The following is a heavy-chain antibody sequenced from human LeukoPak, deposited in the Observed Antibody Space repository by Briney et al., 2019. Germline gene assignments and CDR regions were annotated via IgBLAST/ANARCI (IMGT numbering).Heavy chain of an antibody. CDR1: GYTFTSYY. J-gene: IGHJ5*02. Sequence: ASVKVSCKASGYTFTSYYMHWVRQAPGQGLEWMGIINPSGGSTSYAQKFQGRVTMTRDTSTSTVYMELSSLRSEDTAVYYCARGYDFWSGYHNWFDPWGQGTLVTVSS. D-gene: IGHD3-3*01. V-gene: IGHV1-46*01. CDR3: ARGYDFWSGYHNWFDP. CDR2: INPSGGST.